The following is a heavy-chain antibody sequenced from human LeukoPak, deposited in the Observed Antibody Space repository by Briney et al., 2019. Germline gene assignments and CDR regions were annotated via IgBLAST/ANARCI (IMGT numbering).Heavy chain of an antibody. CDR3: ARDRYYDSSGLGY. J-gene: IGHJ4*02. CDR2: ISAYNGNT. CDR1: GYTFTSYG. D-gene: IGHD3-22*01. V-gene: IGHV1-18*01. Sequence: ASVKVSCKSSGYTFTSYGISWVRQAPGQGLEWMGWISAYNGNTNYAQKLQVRGTMTTDTSTSTAYMELRSLRSDDTAVYYCARDRYYDSSGLGYWGQGTLVTVSS.